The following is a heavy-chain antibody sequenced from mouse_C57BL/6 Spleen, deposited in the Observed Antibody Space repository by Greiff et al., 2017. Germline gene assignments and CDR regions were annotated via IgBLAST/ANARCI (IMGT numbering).Heavy chain of an antibody. D-gene: IGHD2-2*01. CDR2: INPNNGGT. J-gene: IGHJ4*01. V-gene: IGHV1-26*01. CDR3: ARSEGLRRGGHYAMDY. CDR1: GYTFTDYY. Sequence: EVQLQQSGPELVKPGASVKISCKASGYTFTDYYMNWVKQSHGKSLEWIGDINPNNGGTSYNQKFKGKATLTVDKSSSTAYMELRSLTSEDSAVYYCARSEGLRRGGHYAMDYWGQGTSVTVSS.